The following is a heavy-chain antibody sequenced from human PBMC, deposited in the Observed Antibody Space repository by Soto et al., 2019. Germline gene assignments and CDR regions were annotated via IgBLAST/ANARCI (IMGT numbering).Heavy chain of an antibody. CDR3: ARGGPGVRPYYYYYYMDV. CDR1: SGSISSSNW. CDR2: IYHSGST. J-gene: IGHJ6*03. D-gene: IGHD2-15*01. V-gene: IGHV4-4*02. Sequence: PSETLSLTCAVSSGSISSSNWWSWVRQPPGKGLEWIGEIYHSGSTNYNPSLKSRVTISVDKSKNQFSLKLSSVTAADTAVYYCARGGPGVRPYYYYYYMDVWGKGTTVTVSS.